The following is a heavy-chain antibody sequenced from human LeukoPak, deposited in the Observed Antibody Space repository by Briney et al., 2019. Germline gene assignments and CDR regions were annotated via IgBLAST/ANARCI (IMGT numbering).Heavy chain of an antibody. D-gene: IGHD3-22*01. V-gene: IGHV3-53*01. J-gene: IGHJ3*02. CDR2: MHSDGRT. CDR1: GFSVSNNY. CDR3: ARDPDDRSGLDAFET. Sequence: GGSLRLSCAASGFSVSNNYMNWVRQASGKGLEWVSVMHSDGRTFYADSVKGRFTISRDKFKNMFYLQMDSLRAEDTAVYYCARDPDDRSGLDAFETWGQGTKVTVS.